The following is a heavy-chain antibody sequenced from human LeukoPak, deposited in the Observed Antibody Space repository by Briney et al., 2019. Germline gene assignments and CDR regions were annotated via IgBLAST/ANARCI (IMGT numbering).Heavy chain of an antibody. J-gene: IGHJ4*02. CDR2: IIPIFGTA. CDR3: AVEYSSSALVSDY. Sequence: ASVKVSCKASGGTFSSYAISWVRQAPGQGLEWMGRIIPIFGTANYAQKFQGRVTITADKSTSTAYMELSSLRSEDTAVYYCAVEYSSSALVSDYWGQGTLVTVSS. CDR1: GGTFSSYA. V-gene: IGHV1-69*06. D-gene: IGHD6-6*01.